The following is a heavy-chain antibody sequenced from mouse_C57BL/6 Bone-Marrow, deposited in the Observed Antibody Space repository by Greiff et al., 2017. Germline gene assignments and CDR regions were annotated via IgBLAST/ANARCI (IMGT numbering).Heavy chain of an antibody. J-gene: IGHJ2*01. Sequence: VQLQQSGDELVRPGTSVKVSCKASGYAFTNYLIEWVKQRPGQGLEWIGVINPGSGGTNYNEKFKGKATLTADKSSSTAYMQLSSLTSEDSAVYFCARLIYYDYDYFDYWGQGTTLTVSS. CDR2: INPGSGGT. CDR3: ARLIYYDYDYFDY. D-gene: IGHD2-4*01. V-gene: IGHV1-54*01. CDR1: GYAFTNYL.